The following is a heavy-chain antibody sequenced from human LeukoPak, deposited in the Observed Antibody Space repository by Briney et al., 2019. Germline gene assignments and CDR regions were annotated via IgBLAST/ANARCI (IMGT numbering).Heavy chain of an antibody. D-gene: IGHD2-2*01. CDR2: IWYDGSKK. CDR3: ARDLEASTSCLDY. J-gene: IGHJ4*02. V-gene: IGHV3-33*01. CDR1: GFTFSSYG. Sequence: GGSLRLSCAASGFTFSSYGMHWVRQAPGKGLEWVAVIWYDGSKKYYADSVKGRFTISRDNSKNMLYLQMNSLRAEDTAVYYCARDLEASTSCLDYWGQGTLVTVSS.